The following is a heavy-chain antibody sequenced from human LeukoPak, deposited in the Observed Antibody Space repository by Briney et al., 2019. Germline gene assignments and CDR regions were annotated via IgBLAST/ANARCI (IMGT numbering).Heavy chain of an antibody. CDR3: ARADRYGTTWYGRVDY. CDR2: IRSTGGTT. J-gene: IGHJ4*02. Sequence: GGSLTLSGGASGFTFSNFPMSWVRQAPGQGLEAVSDIRSTGGTTAYADSVKGRFTISRDNSRNTLYLQMNSLRAEDTAVYYCARADRYGTTWYGRVDYWGQGTLVTVSS. V-gene: IGHV3-23*01. CDR1: GFTFSNFP. D-gene: IGHD6-13*01.